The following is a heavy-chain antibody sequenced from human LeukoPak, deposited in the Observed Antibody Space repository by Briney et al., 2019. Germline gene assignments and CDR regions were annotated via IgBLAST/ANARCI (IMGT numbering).Heavy chain of an antibody. CDR1: GYTFTSCD. Sequence: ASVKVSCKASGYTFTSCDINWVRQATGQGLEWMGWMNPNSGNTGYAQKFQGRVTMTRNTSISTAYMELSSLRSEDTAVYYCAREPSTVVTPGFDYWGQGTLVTVSS. CDR2: MNPNSGNT. J-gene: IGHJ4*02. CDR3: AREPSTVVTPGFDY. V-gene: IGHV1-8*01. D-gene: IGHD4-23*01.